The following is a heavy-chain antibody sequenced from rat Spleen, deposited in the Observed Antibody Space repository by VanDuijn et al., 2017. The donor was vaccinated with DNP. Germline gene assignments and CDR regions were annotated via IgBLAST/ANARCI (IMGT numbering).Heavy chain of an antibody. CDR3: TTGNNYLYNSGYCFDY. CDR2: ISNTGDNT. V-gene: IGHV5-31*01. Sequence: EVQLVESGGGPVQPGRSLKLSCVASGFIFSNYWMTWIRQAPGKGLEWVASISNTGDNTYYSDSVKGRFSLSRDNAKSTLYLQVNSLRSEDTATYYCTTGNNYLYNSGYCFDYWGQGVMVTVSS. D-gene: IGHD4-3*01. CDR1: GFIFSNYW. J-gene: IGHJ2*01.